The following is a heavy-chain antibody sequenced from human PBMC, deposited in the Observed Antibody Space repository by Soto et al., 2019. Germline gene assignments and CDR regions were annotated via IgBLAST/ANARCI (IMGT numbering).Heavy chain of an antibody. CDR3: AKDAVSGDGVWLLDS. D-gene: IGHD4-17*01. CDR2: LLRSGSTT. V-gene: IGHV3-23*04. Sequence: EVQLVESGGGLVQPGGSLRLSCAASGFTFSNYAMTWARQASGKGLEWVSSLLRSGSTTYYANSVKGRFTISSDTSANSLYLQMDSLRAEDTAVYYCAKDAVSGDGVWLLDSWGQGTVVTVSS. J-gene: IGHJ5*02. CDR1: GFTFSNYA.